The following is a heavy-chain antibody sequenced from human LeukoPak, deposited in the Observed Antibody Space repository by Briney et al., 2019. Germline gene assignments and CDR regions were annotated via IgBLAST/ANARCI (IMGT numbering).Heavy chain of an antibody. CDR1: GGSFSGYY. CDR3: ARELGSGSCYKDYYYYYYMDV. Sequence: SETLSLTCAVYGGSFSGYYWSWIRQPPGKGLEWIGEINHSGSTNYNPSLKSRVTISVDTSKNQFSLKLSSVTAADTAVYYCARELGSGSCYKDYYYYYYMDVWGKGTTVTVSS. J-gene: IGHJ6*03. V-gene: IGHV4-34*01. CDR2: INHSGST. D-gene: IGHD3-10*01.